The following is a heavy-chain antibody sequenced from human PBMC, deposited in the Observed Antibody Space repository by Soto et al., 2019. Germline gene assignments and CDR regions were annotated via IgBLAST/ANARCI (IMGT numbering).Heavy chain of an antibody. CDR1: GFTFSSYA. D-gene: IGHD2-2*01. CDR3: AKGNIVVVPAADYFDY. CDR2: ISGSGGST. J-gene: IGHJ4*02. Sequence: AGGSLRLSCVASGFTFSSYAMSWVRQAPGKGLEWVSAISGSGGSTYYADSVKGRFTISRDNSKNTLYLQMNSLRAEDTAVYYCAKGNIVVVPAADYFDYWGQGTLVTVSS. V-gene: IGHV3-23*01.